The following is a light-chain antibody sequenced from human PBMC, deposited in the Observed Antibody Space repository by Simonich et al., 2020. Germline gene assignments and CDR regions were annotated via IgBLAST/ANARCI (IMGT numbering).Light chain of an antibody. V-gene: IGLV6-57*01. J-gene: IGLJ3*02. Sequence: NFMLTQPHSVSESPGKTVTISCTRSSGSIASNYVKLYQQRPGSSPTTVLYEDNHRPSGVPDRFSGSIDISSNSASLTISGLKTEDEADYYCQSYDSSNWVFGGGTKLTVL. CDR1: SGSIASNY. CDR2: EDN. CDR3: QSYDSSNWV.